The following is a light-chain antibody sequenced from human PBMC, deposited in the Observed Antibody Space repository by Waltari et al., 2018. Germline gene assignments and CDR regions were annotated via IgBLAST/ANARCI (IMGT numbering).Light chain of an antibody. CDR1: QSITTW. J-gene: IGKJ4*01. V-gene: IGKV1-5*01. CDR3: QQYNSYSPLT. CDR2: DAS. Sequence: IQMTQSPSTLSASVGDRITITCRASQSITTWLAWYQQKPGRAPKLLIFDASSLGSGVPSRFSGSGSGTQFTLTISSLQPDDFATYYCQQYNSYSPLTFGGGTKVEIK.